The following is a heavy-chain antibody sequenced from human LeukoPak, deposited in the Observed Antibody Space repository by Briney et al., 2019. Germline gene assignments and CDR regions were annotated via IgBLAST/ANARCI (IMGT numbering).Heavy chain of an antibody. CDR1: RFTFSRYW. J-gene: IGHJ4*02. CDR2: INSDGIST. V-gene: IGHV3-74*01. CDR3: ARDGNYYDSSGPADY. D-gene: IGHD3-22*01. Sequence: GGSLRLSYAASRFTFSRYWMHWVRQAPGKGLVWVSRINSDGISTSYADSVKGRFTISRDNAKNTLYLQMNSLRAEDTAVYYCARDGNYYDSSGPADYWGQGTLVTVSS.